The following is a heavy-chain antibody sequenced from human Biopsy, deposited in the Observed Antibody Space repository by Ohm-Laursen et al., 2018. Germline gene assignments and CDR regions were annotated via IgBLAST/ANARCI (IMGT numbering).Heavy chain of an antibody. CDR3: ARILGSTVTTYSAMDV. V-gene: IGHV2-26*01. Sequence: TQTLTLTCSVSGFSLSNGRMGVSWIRQPPGKALEWLAHIFPDDEKAYSTSLKSRLTISKDTSKSQVVLTMTNLDPVDTTTYYCARILGSTVTTYSAMDVWGQGTTVTVSS. CDR1: GFSLSNGRMG. D-gene: IGHD4-17*01. J-gene: IGHJ6*02. CDR2: IFPDDEK.